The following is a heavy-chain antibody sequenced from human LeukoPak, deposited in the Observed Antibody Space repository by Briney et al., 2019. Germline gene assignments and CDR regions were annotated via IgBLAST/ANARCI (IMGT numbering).Heavy chain of an antibody. Sequence: GGSLRLSCVASGFSFSSYWMAWVRQAPGKGLEWGANIKYDGSHKYYVDSVKGRFTISRDNAKNSVYLQMNSLRVDDTAVYFCASSHDSSGNDWGQGTMVTVSS. V-gene: IGHV3-7*01. CDR2: IKYDGSHK. D-gene: IGHD3-22*01. J-gene: IGHJ4*02. CDR3: ASSHDSSGND. CDR1: GFSFSSYW.